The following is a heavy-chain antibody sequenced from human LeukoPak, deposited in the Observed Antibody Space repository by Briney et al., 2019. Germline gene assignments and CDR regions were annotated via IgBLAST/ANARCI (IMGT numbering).Heavy chain of an antibody. Sequence: GGSLRLSCAASGFMVGHKYMSWVRQAPGKGLEWVSYISSSGSTIYYADSVKGRFTISRDNSKNTLYLQMNSLRAEDTAVYYCAKDSGRGAALPAFDIWGQGTMVTVSS. CDR2: ISSSGSTI. J-gene: IGHJ3*02. CDR1: GFMVGHKY. V-gene: IGHV3-11*04. D-gene: IGHD6-6*01. CDR3: AKDSGRGAALPAFDI.